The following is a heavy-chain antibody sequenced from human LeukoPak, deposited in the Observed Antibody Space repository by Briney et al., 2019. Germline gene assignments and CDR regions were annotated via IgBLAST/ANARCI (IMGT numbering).Heavy chain of an antibody. J-gene: IGHJ6*02. CDR3: AARSGRYCSGGSCYRSDYYGWTS. Sequence: GGSLRLSCAASGFTFSSYAMSWVRQAPGKGLEWVSAISGSGGSTYYADSVKGRFTISRDNSKNTLYLQMNSLRAEDTAVYYCAARSGRYCSGGSCYRSDYYGWTSGAKGPRSPSP. V-gene: IGHV3-23*01. CDR2: ISGSGGST. CDR1: GFTFSSYA. D-gene: IGHD2-15*01.